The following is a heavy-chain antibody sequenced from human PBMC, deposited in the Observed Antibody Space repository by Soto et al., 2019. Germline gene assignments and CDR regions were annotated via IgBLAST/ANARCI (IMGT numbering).Heavy chain of an antibody. CDR1: GNTVPNYA. CDR2: ISAYNGKT. CDR3: ARLTMAQDAFDV. D-gene: IGHD3-10*01. J-gene: IGHJ3*01. Sequence: ASVKVSCKASGNTVPNYAIHWVRQAPGQRLEWMGWISAYNGKTNYAQKLQGRVTMTTDTSTSTAYMELRSLRSDDTAVYYCARLTMAQDAFDVWGQGTMVTVSS. V-gene: IGHV1-18*01.